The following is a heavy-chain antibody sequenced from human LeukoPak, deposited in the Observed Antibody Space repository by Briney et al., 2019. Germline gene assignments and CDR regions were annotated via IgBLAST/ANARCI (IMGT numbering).Heavy chain of an antibody. Sequence: ASVKVSCKASGYTFSGYYIHWVRQAPGQGLEWMGLIKPDSGDTNYAQNFRGRVTMTRDTSITTAYMELNRLTSDDTAVYYCVRDRPHNWFDPWGQGTLVTVSA. CDR2: IKPDSGDT. CDR1: GYTFSGYY. V-gene: IGHV1-2*02. J-gene: IGHJ5*02. CDR3: VRDRPHNWFDP.